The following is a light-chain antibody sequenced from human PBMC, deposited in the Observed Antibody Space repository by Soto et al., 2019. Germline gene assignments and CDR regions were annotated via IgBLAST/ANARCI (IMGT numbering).Light chain of an antibody. Sequence: IVLTQSPATLSLSPGKRATLSCRASQNISNYLIWYQQKPGQAPRLLIYGASRRATSFPARFSGSGSGTDFTLTISSLEPEDFAVYYCQQRSNWPPITFGQGTRLEI. J-gene: IGKJ5*01. CDR1: QNISNY. V-gene: IGKV3-11*01. CDR2: GAS. CDR3: QQRSNWPPIT.